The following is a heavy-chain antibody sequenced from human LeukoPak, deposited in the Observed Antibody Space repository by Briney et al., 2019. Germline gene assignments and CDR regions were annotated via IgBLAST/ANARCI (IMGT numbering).Heavy chain of an antibody. J-gene: IGHJ4*02. D-gene: IGHD3-22*01. CDR1: GGSISSYY. CDR3: ARVVGPSNITMIVVVPDHYFDY. CDR2: IYYSGST. Sequence: PSETLSLTCTVSGGSISSYYWSWIRQPPGKGLERIGYIYYSGSTNYNPSLKSRVTISVDTSKNQFSLKLSSVTAADTAVYYCARVVGPSNITMIVVVPDHYFDYWGQGTLVTVSS. V-gene: IGHV4-59*01.